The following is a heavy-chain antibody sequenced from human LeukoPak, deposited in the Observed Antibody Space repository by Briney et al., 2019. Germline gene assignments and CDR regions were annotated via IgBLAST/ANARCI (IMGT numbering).Heavy chain of an antibody. Sequence: GGSLRLSCAASGFTFITYGMHWVRQVPGKGLEWVAFIRHDGANKYYTDPVKGRFTISRDNSKNTAYLQMSSLRAEDTAVYYCAKDYGYYGSGSLLDYWGQGTRVTVSS. CDR1: GFTFITYG. V-gene: IGHV3-30*02. CDR3: AKDYGYYGSGSLLDY. CDR2: IRHDGANK. D-gene: IGHD3-10*01. J-gene: IGHJ4*02.